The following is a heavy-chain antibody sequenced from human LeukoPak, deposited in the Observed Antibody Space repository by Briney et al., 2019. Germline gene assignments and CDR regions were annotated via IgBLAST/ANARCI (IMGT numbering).Heavy chain of an antibody. CDR1: GDDSSSRGLP. V-gene: IGHV4-30-2*01. CDR3: ARDRAGLGLLDF. D-gene: IGHD1-26*01. CDR2: IFQSGSP. J-gene: IGHJ3*01. Sequence: ASEKLSCKRRGAGDDSSSRGLPWNWIRQPPGKGLEWIGYIFQSGSPSYNPSLRSRVTISVDTSTNQFSLRLNSVTAADTAMYYCARDRAGLGLLDFWGQGTMVTVFS.